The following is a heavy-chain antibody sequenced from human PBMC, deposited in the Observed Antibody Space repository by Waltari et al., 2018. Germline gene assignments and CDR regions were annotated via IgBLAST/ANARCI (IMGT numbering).Heavy chain of an antibody. CDR1: GGSFSGYY. CDR2: INHSGST. J-gene: IGHJ6*02. D-gene: IGHD5-18*01. CDR3: AREVPGYNYGLDV. V-gene: IGHV4-34*02. Sequence: QVQLQQWGAGLLKPSETLSLTCAVNGGSFSGYYWSWIRQPPGKGLEWIGEINHSGSTNYNPSLKSRVTISVATSKKQFSLKVSSVTAADTAVYYCAREVPGYNYGLDVWGQGTTVTVSS.